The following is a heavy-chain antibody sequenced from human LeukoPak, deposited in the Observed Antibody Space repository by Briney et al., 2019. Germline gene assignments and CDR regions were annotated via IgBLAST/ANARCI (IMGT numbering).Heavy chain of an antibody. CDR2: MNPNSGNT. V-gene: IGHV1-8*01. CDR1: GYTFTSYD. D-gene: IGHD3-10*01. J-gene: IGHJ6*03. CDR3: AIRYGSGEKYYYYYCMGV. Sequence: GASVKVSCKASGYTFTSYDINWVRQATGQGLEWMGWMNPNSGNTGYAQKFQGRVTMTRNTSISTAYMELSSLRSEDTAVYYCAIRYGSGEKYYYYYCMGVWGKGTTVTVSS.